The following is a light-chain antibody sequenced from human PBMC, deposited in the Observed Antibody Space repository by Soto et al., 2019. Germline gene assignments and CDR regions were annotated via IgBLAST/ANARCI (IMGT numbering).Light chain of an antibody. CDR1: QGIKND. V-gene: IGKV1-6*01. CDR2: GAS. Sequence: AIPMTQSPSSLSASVGDRVTITCRASQGIKNDLNWYQQKPGKAPQLLIYGASTLQSGVPSRFSGRGSGIDFTLTISSLQPEDFATYYCLQDFSYPRTFGPGTRVDI. J-gene: IGKJ3*01. CDR3: LQDFSYPRT.